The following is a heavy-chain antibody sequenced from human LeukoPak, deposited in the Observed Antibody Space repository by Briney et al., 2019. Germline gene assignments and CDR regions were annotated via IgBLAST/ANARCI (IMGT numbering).Heavy chain of an antibody. V-gene: IGHV1-2*02. CDR2: INPNSGGT. D-gene: IGHD3-3*01. CDR1: AYTFTDYY. Sequence: GASVKVSCKASAYTFTDYYIHWVRQAPGQGLEWMAWINPNSGGTNYAQKFQGRVTMTRDTSISTAYMELSRLRSDDTAVYYCARRTQITIFGSFDPWGQGTLVTVSS. J-gene: IGHJ5*02. CDR3: ARRTQITIFGSFDP.